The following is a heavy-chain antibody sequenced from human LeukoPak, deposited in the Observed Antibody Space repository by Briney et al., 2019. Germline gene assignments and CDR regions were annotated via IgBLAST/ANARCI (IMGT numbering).Heavy chain of an antibody. Sequence: GGSLRLSCAASGFSFNTYSMNWVRQAPGKGLEWVSYMRSNDNTIYYADSVRGRVTISSDNAQNSLYLQMNSLRAEDTAVYYCVRDAHFSFDSWGQGTLVTVSS. CDR3: VRDAHFSFDS. V-gene: IGHV3-48*01. J-gene: IGHJ4*02. CDR1: GFSFNTYS. CDR2: MRSNDNTI.